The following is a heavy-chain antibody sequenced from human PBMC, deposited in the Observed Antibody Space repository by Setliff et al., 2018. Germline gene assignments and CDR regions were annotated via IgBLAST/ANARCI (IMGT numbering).Heavy chain of an antibody. V-gene: IGHV1-24*01. J-gene: IGHJ4*02. D-gene: IGHD4-17*01. CDR1: GYSLKDSS. CDR3: ARYGAKLAIEE. Sequence: ASVKVSCKVSGYSLKDSSMHWVRQVPGKGLEWMGGFAPEVGEIIYAQEFQGRVTMAADTSTDTAYMQVSGLRSEDTAVYFCARYGAKLAIEEWGQGTLVTVSS. CDR2: FAPEVGEI.